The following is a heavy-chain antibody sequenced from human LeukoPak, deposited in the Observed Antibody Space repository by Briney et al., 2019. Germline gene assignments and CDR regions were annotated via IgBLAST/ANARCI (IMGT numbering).Heavy chain of an antibody. J-gene: IGHJ3*02. CDR2: IYYSGT. V-gene: IGHV4-39*07. CDR1: GDSISSTIDY. CDR3: ARGLVLLWFGAPGDAFDI. D-gene: IGHD3-10*01. Sequence: SETLSLTCTVSGDSISSTIDYWDWIRQPPGKGLEWIGSIYYSGTYYNPSLKSRVTISVDTSKNQFSLKLSSVTAADTAVYYCARGLVLLWFGAPGDAFDIWGQGTMVTVSS.